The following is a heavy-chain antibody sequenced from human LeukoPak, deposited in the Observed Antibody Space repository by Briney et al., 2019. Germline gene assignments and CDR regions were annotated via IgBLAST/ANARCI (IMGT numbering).Heavy chain of an antibody. J-gene: IGHJ4*02. CDR2: ISASGGST. D-gene: IGHD3-16*01. CDR1: GFTFSSYT. Sequence: GGSLRLSCAASGFTFSSYTMSWVRQAPGKGLEWVSSISASGGSTYYAESVKGRFTISRDNSKDTVYLQMNSLRAEDTALYYCAIRGDINLGNSPRTFGLWGQGTLVTVSS. CDR3: AIRGDINLGNSPRTFGL. V-gene: IGHV3-23*01.